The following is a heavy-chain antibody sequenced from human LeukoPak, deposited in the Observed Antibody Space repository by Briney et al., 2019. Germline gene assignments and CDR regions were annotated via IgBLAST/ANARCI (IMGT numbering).Heavy chain of an antibody. D-gene: IGHD6-19*01. CDR1: GFTFNSHP. V-gene: IGHV3-30*01. J-gene: IGHJ6*03. Sequence: PGGSLRLSCAASGFTFNSHPLHWVRQAPGKGLEWVAVISYDGNNQYYADSVKGRFTISRDNAKNSLYLQMDSLRAEDTALYYCAKDVGSGWYKPYYYYMDVWGKGTTVTISS. CDR2: ISYDGNNQ. CDR3: AKDVGSGWYKPYYYYMDV.